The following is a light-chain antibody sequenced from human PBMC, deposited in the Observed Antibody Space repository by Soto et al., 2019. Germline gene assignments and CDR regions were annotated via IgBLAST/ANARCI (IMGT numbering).Light chain of an antibody. J-gene: IGLJ1*01. CDR3: SSYAGSNNFYV. CDR2: EVT. CDR1: SGDIGGYNY. V-gene: IGLV2-14*01. Sequence: QSALTQPASVSGSPGQSITISCTGTSGDIGGYNYVSWYQQHPGKAPKLLISEVTNRPSGVSNRFSGSKSGNTASLTVSGLQAEDETDYYCSSYAGSNNFYVFGTGTKLTVL.